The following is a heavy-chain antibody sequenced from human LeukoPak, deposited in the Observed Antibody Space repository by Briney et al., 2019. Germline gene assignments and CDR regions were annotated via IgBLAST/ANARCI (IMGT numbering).Heavy chain of an antibody. CDR3: AKAEWGSSGYTHWEY. D-gene: IGHD3-22*01. CDR2: IKQDGSEK. J-gene: IGHJ4*02. V-gene: IGHV3-7*03. CDR1: GFTFSSYW. Sequence: GGSLRLSCAASGFTFSSYWMSWVRQAPGKGLEWVANIKQDGSEKYYVDSVKGRFTISRDNSKNTLYLQMNSLRAEDTAVYYCAKAEWGSSGYTHWEYWGQGTLVTVSS.